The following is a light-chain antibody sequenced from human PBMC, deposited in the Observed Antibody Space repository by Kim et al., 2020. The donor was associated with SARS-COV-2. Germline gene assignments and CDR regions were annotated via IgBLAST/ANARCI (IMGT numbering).Light chain of an antibody. Sequence: NFMLTQPHSVSASPGKTVTISCTRSSGRIASNYVQWYQQRPGSAPTTLIYGDNQRPSGVPDRFSGSIDSSSNSASLTISGLKTEDEADYYCQSYDSRSQVFGGGTKVTVL. CDR3: QSYDSRSQV. CDR1: SGRIASNY. J-gene: IGLJ3*02. V-gene: IGLV6-57*03. CDR2: GDN.